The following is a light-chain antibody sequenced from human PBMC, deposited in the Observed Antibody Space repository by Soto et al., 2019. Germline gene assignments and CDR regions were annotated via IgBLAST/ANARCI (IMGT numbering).Light chain of an antibody. CDR3: QKYNSAPFT. CDR2: AAS. CDR1: QGISSC. Sequence: DIQMTQSPSYLSASVGDRVTITCRACQGISSCLAWYQQKPGTVPKLLIYAASTLQSGVSSRFSGSGSGTDFTLTISSVQPEVVATYYCQKYNSAPFTFGPGTKVDIK. V-gene: IGKV1-27*01. J-gene: IGKJ3*01.